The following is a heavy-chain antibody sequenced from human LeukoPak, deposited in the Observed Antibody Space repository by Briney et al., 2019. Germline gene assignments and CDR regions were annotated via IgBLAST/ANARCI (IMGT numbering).Heavy chain of an antibody. D-gene: IGHD6-19*01. CDR3: ARTKPWPNNDVFDM. J-gene: IGHJ3*02. V-gene: IGHV3-13*01. CDR1: GFTFSRYD. CDR2: SGTVGDT. Sequence: GGSLRLSCAASGFTFSRYDMHWVRHITGKGLEWLSNSGTVGDTYYPDSVKGRFTTSRENAKNSVYLQMDSLRVGDTAVYYCARTKPWPNNDVFDMWGQGTLVIVSS.